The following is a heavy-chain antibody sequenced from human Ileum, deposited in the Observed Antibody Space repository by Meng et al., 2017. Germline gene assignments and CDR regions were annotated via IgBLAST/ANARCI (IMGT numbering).Heavy chain of an antibody. V-gene: IGHV4-59*01. D-gene: IGHD2/OR15-2a*01. Sequence: QVQLQESGPGLVKPSETLSLTCTVSGGSISGYYWSWIRQPPGRGLEWIGYIYYRGSTNYNPSLKSRVTISADTSRNQFSLRLSSVTAADTAVYYCVGFLPHRPSDYWGQGTLVTVSS. J-gene: IGHJ4*02. CDR2: IYYRGST. CDR3: VGFLPHRPSDY. CDR1: GGSISGYY.